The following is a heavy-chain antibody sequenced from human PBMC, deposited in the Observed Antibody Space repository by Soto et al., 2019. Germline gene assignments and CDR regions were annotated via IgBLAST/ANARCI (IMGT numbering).Heavy chain of an antibody. CDR3: ARHQTTKIVLIPPAISGMDV. CDR2: INAGNGNT. Sequence: ASVKVSCMDSGYTFTSYAMHLVRQAPGQRLEWMGWINAGNGNTKYSQKFQGRVTITRDTSASTAYMELSSLRDEDTAVYYCARHQTTKIVLIPPAISGMDVWGQGTTVTVSS. D-gene: IGHD2-2*02. J-gene: IGHJ6*02. CDR1: GYTFTSYA. V-gene: IGHV1-3*01.